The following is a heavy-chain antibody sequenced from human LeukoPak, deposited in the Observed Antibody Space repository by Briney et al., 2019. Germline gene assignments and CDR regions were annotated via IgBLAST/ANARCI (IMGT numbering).Heavy chain of an antibody. J-gene: IGHJ6*02. CDR2: IYPGDSDT. Sequence: GESLKISCKGSGYSFTSYWIGWVRPMPGKGLEWMGIIYPGDSDTRYSPSFQGQVTISADKSISTAYLQWSSLKASDTAMYYCARRAGTVYYYYGMDVWGQGTAVAVSS. CDR1: GYSFTSYW. CDR3: ARRAGTVYYYYGMDV. V-gene: IGHV5-51*01. D-gene: IGHD6-19*01.